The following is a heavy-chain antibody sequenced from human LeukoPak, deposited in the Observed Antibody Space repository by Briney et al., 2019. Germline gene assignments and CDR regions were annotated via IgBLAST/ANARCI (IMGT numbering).Heavy chain of an antibody. D-gene: IGHD3-22*01. V-gene: IGHV4-38-2*02. Sequence: SETLSLTCTVSGGSISNYYWSWIRQPPGKGLEWIGSIYHSGSTYYNPSLKSRVTISVDTSKNQFSLKLSSVTAADTAVYYCARDGVVAINWFDPWGQGTLVTVSS. CDR2: IYHSGST. CDR3: ARDGVVAINWFDP. CDR1: GGSISNYY. J-gene: IGHJ5*02.